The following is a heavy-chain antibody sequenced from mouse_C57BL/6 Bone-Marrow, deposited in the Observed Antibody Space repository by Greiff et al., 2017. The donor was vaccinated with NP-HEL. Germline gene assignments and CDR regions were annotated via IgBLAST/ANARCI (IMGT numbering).Heavy chain of an antibody. D-gene: IGHD4-1*01. Sequence: VQLQQSGAELVRPGASVTLSCKASGYTFTDYEMHWVKQTPVHGLEWIGAIDPETGGTAYNQKFKGKAILTADKSSSTAYMELRSLTSEDSAVYYCTRRLGLRWYFDVWGTGTTVTVSS. CDR1: GYTFTDYE. CDR2: IDPETGGT. V-gene: IGHV1-15*01. J-gene: IGHJ1*03. CDR3: TRRLGLRWYFDV.